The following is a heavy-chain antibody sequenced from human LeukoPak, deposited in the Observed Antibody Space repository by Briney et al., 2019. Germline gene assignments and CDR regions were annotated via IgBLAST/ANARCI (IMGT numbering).Heavy chain of an antibody. CDR1: GFTFSSYS. CDR3: AKDRFVAAAGTSPFDY. D-gene: IGHD6-13*01. J-gene: IGHJ4*02. Sequence: GGSLRLSCAASGFTFSSYSMNWVRQAPGKGLEWVSSISDSSSYIYYADSVKGRFTISRDNAKNSLYLQMNSLRAEDTALYYCAKDRFVAAAGTSPFDYWGQGTLVTVSS. V-gene: IGHV3-21*04. CDR2: ISDSSSYI.